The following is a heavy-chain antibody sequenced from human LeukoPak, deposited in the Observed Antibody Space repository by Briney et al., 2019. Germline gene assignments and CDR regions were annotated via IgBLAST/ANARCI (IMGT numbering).Heavy chain of an antibody. Sequence: GGSLRLSCAASGFTVSNNYMSWVRQAPGKGLEWVSLFYSGGSTYYADSVKGRFTISRDNSKNTLYLQMNSLRAEDTAFYYCVGDTYSSGSDPLLADYWGQGTPVTVSS. CDR3: VGDTYSSGSDPLLADY. J-gene: IGHJ4*02. V-gene: IGHV3-53*01. CDR1: GFTVSNNY. CDR2: FYSGGST. D-gene: IGHD6-19*01.